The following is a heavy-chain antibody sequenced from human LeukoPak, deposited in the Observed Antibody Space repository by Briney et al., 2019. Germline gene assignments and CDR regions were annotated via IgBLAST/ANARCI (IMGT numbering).Heavy chain of an antibody. CDR1: GFTFGDHA. J-gene: IGHJ6*02. CDR2: IRSNTYGGTT. D-gene: IGHD5-18*01. Sequence: PRRSLRLSCTAFGFTFGDHAMSWVRQAPGPGREGVGVIRSNTYGGTTEYAASVKGRFTISRNDSTSIAYRQMNSLKTEATVVYYGTKGRIQLWLYYGMDVWGQGTTVIASS. CDR3: TKGRIQLWLYYGMDV. V-gene: IGHV3-49*04.